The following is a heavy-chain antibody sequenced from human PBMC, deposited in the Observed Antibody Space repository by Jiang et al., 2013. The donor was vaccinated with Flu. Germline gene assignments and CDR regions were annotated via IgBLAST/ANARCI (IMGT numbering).Heavy chain of an antibody. V-gene: IGHV1-2*06. CDR1: GYNFIANF. Sequence: GAEVKKPGASVRVSCKASGYNFIANFVHWVRQAPGQGLEWMGRINPNSGDTNQAQKFQGRVVMTRDTSINTAYVELSGLRSDDTAVYYCARVLYYDSTEAFFDYWGQGTVVTVSS. CDR2: INPNSGDT. D-gene: IGHD2/OR15-2a*01. CDR3: ARVLYYDSTEAFFDY. J-gene: IGHJ4*02.